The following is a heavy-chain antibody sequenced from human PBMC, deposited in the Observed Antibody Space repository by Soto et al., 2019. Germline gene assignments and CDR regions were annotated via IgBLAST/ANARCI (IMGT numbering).Heavy chain of an antibody. J-gene: IGHJ1*01. Sequence: QVQLVESGGGVIQPGRSLRLSCAASGFTFSSYGMQWVRQAPGKGLEWVAVIWYDGSNKYYADSVKGRFTISRDNSKNTLYLQMNSLRAEDTAVYYCARDFRYCSGGSCYLSYFQHWGQGTLVTVSS. CDR3: ARDFRYCSGGSCYLSYFQH. D-gene: IGHD2-15*01. V-gene: IGHV3-33*01. CDR1: GFTFSSYG. CDR2: IWYDGSNK.